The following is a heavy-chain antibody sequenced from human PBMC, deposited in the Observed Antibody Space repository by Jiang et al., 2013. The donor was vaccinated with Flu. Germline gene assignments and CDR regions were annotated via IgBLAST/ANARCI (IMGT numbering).Heavy chain of an antibody. J-gene: IGHJ5*02. D-gene: IGHD1-26*01. CDR2: INPNNGAT. CDR3: ARATGRYSSLFP. CDR1: GYTFTGFH. V-gene: IGHV1-2*02. Sequence: SGAEVKPPGASVKVSCKASGYTFTGFHIHWVRQAPGQGLEWMGWINPNNGATDYAQRFQGRVTMTRDTSITTAYMMLTRLRSDDTAVYYCARATGRYSSLFPWGQGTLVTVSS.